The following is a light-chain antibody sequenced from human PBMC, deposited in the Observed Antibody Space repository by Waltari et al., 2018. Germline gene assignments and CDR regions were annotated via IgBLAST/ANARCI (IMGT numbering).Light chain of an antibody. J-gene: IGKJ4*01. V-gene: IGKV3-20*01. CDR2: DAS. CDR1: QTVDKNY. Sequence: DIVLTQSPGTLSLSPGERATLSCRASQTVDKNYLAWYQQKPGQAPRLLIYDASRRATGIPDRFSGSGSGTDFALTISRLEPEDFAMYYCQQCSTPPLTFGGGTKVEIK. CDR3: QQCSTPPLT.